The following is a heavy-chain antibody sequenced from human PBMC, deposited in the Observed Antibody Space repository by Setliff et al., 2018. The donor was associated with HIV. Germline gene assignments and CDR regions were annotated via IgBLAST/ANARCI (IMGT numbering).Heavy chain of an antibody. V-gene: IGHV4-39*01. CDR2: IYYSGST. J-gene: IGHJ5*02. CDR3: ASSGFSRT. Sequence: SETLSLTCTVSGGSISSDYYFWGWIRQPPGKGLEWIGTIYYSGSTYFNPSLKSRLTISVDTSKNQFSLKLSSVTAADTAVYYCASSGFSRTWGQGTLVTVSS. D-gene: IGHD3-10*01. CDR1: GGSISSDYYF.